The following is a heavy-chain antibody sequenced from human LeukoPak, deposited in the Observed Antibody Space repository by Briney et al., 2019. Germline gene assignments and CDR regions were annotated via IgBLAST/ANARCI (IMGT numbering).Heavy chain of an antibody. CDR1: GGSINSYY. CDR2: IYSSGNT. Sequence: PSETLSLTCTVSGGSINSYYWSWVRHPAGKGLEWIGRIYSSGNTNYNPSLKSRVTMSVDTSKNQFSLELSSVTAADTAVYYCARDVGAHSSGWYSVAFDIWGQGTMVTVSS. V-gene: IGHV4-4*07. D-gene: IGHD6-19*01. J-gene: IGHJ3*02. CDR3: ARDVGAHSSGWYSVAFDI.